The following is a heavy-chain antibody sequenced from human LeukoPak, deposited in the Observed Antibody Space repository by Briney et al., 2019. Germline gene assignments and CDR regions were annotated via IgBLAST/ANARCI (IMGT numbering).Heavy chain of an antibody. J-gene: IGHJ4*02. CDR1: GYTFTDNYS. Sequence: ASVKVSCKASGYTFTDNYSIHWVRQAPGEGLEWMGWIIPKSGGTSYAQNLQGRVTMTSDTSISTAYMELSGLTSDDTAVYYCARERRRGLRGDYWGQGTLVTVSS. D-gene: IGHD3-16*01. V-gene: IGHV1-2*02. CDR2: IIPKSGGT. CDR3: ARERRRGLRGDY.